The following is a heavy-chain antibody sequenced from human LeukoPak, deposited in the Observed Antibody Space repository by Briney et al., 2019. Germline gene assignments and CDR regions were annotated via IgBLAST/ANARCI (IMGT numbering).Heavy chain of an antibody. CDR2: ISSSGSTI. CDR1: GFTFSDYY. CDR3: AKAFGVGIYYYMDV. D-gene: IGHD3-3*01. Sequence: NSGGSLRLSCAASGFTFSDYYVSWIRQAPGKGLEWVSYISSSGSTIYYADSVKGRFTISRDNAKNSLYLQMNSLRAEDTAVYYCAKAFGVGIYYYMDVWGKGTTVTVSS. V-gene: IGHV3-11*01. J-gene: IGHJ6*03.